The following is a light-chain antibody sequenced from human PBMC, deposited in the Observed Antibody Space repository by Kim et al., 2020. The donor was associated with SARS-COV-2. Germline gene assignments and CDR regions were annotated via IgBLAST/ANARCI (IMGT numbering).Light chain of an antibody. CDR2: YDS. Sequence: PGKTDRITCGGNNIGSKSVHWYQQKPGQAPVLVIYYDSDRPSGIPERFSGSNSGNTATLTISRVEAGDEADYYCQVWDSSSDHVVFGGGTQLTVL. CDR3: QVWDSSSDHVV. J-gene: IGLJ2*01. V-gene: IGLV3-21*04. CDR1: NIGSKS.